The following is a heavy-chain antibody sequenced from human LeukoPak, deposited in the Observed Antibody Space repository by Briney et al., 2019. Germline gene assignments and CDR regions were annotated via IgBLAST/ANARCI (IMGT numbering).Heavy chain of an antibody. CDR1: GFTFSNYA. CDR2: ISGSGGGGST. V-gene: IGHV3-23*01. J-gene: IGHJ4*02. Sequence: GGSLRLSCAASGFTFSNYAMSWVRQAPGKGLEWVSVISGSGGGGSTYYADSVKGRFTISRDNSKNTLYLQMNSLRAEDTAVYYCAKWADFWGQGTLVTVSS. CDR3: AKWADF.